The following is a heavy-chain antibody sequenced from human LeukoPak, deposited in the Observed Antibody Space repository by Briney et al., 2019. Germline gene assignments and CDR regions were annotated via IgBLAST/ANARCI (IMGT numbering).Heavy chain of an antibody. V-gene: IGHV1-2*02. CDR1: GYIFTDYY. Sequence: GASVKVSCKASGYIFTDYYMHWVRQAPGQGLEWMGWINPNSGGTNYAQKFQGRVTMTRDTSISTAYMELSRLRSDDTAVYYCARGGGNYYDSSGPNSRLRDWGQGTLVTVSS. CDR2: INPNSGGT. D-gene: IGHD3-22*01. CDR3: ARGGGNYYDSSGPNSRLRD. J-gene: IGHJ4*02.